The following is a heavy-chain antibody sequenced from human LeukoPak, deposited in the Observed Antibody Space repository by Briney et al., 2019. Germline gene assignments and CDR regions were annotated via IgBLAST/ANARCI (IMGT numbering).Heavy chain of an antibody. J-gene: IGHJ4*02. CDR1: GFTFSSYA. CDR3: ARYYYDSSPFDY. CDR2: ISGSGGST. D-gene: IGHD3-22*01. Sequence: GGSPRLSCAASGFTFSSYAMSWVRQAPGRGLEWVSAISGSGGSTYYADSVKGRFAISRDNSKNTLYLQMNSLRAEDTAVYYCARYYYDSSPFDYWGQGTLVTVSS. V-gene: IGHV3-23*01.